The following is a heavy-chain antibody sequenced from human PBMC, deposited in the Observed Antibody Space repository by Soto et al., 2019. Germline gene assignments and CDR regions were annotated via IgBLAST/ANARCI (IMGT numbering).Heavy chain of an antibody. CDR1: GFTFSNCA. J-gene: IGHJ4*02. V-gene: IGHV3-23*01. D-gene: IGHD3-10*01. Sequence: EVQLLESGGGLVQPGGSLRLSCTASGFTFSNCAMNWVRQAPGKGLEWVSAISGSGGSTYYADSVKGRFTISRDNSKNTVSLQMTSLPAADTAVYFCANMSLSFAELFPYYFDYWGQGPLVTVSS. CDR3: ANMSLSFAELFPYYFDY. CDR2: ISGSGGST.